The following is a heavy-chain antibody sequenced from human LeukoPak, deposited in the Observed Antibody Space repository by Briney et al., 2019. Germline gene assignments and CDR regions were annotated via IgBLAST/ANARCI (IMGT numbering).Heavy chain of an antibody. CDR1: GFTFSDYY. Sequence: PGGSLRLSCAASGFTFSDYYMTWIRQAPGKGLDWVSYIDRSGDTVFYADSVKGRFTISRDNSKYTLFLQMNSLRAEDTAVYYCARDPNGDYIGAFDMWGPGTMVTVSS. CDR3: ARDPNGDYIGAFDM. J-gene: IGHJ3*02. D-gene: IGHD4-17*01. V-gene: IGHV3-11*01. CDR2: IDRSGDTV.